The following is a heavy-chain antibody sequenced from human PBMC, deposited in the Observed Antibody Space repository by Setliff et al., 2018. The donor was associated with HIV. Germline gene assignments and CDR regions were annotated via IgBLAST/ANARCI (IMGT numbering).Heavy chain of an antibody. J-gene: IGHJ5*02. CDR1: GYTFTSYD. CDR2: MNPNSGVS. V-gene: IGHV1-8*01. D-gene: IGHD2-2*01. CDR3: ARGLGSTRFDP. Sequence: GASVKVSCKASGYTFTSYDINWVRQATGQGLEWMGWMNPNSGVSGYGQKFQGRVTMTRDTSISTAYMELSSLTSEDTAVYYCARGLGSTRFDPWGQGTLVTVSS.